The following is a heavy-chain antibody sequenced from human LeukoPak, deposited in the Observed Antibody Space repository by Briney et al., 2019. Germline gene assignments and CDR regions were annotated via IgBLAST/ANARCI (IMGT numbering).Heavy chain of an antibody. CDR1: GFTFSSYA. J-gene: IGHJ4*02. V-gene: IGHV3-23*01. D-gene: IGHD4-17*01. Sequence: GGSLRLSCAASGFTFSSYAMSWVRQAPGKGLEWVSAISGSGVSTYYADSVKGRFTISRDNSKNTLYLQLNSLRAEDTAVYYCAKDPYGDHDGYLYFDYWGQGTLVTVSS. CDR2: ISGSGVST. CDR3: AKDPYGDHDGYLYFDY.